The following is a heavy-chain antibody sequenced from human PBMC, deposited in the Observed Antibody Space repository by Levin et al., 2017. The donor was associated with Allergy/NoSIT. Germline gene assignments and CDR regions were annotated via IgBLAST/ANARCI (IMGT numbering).Heavy chain of an antibody. CDR1: GFTFSSYG. V-gene: IGHV3-33*01. CDR2: IWSDGSNK. D-gene: IGHD6-19*01. J-gene: IGHJ4*02. Sequence: PGESLKISCAASGFTFSSYGVLWVRQAPGKGLEWLTVIWSDGSNKNYADSVKGRFTISRDNSKSTLYLQMNSLRAEDTAVYYCARLGSGWSIDYWGQGTLVTVSS. CDR3: ARLGSGWSIDY.